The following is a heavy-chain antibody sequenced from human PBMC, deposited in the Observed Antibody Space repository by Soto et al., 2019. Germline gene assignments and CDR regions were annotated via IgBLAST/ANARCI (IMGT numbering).Heavy chain of an antibody. CDR1: GGSISSHN. D-gene: IGHD3-16*01. CDR3: PPTGMASWGYYIDY. J-gene: IGHJ4*02. CDR2: IYHSGST. V-gene: IGHV4-59*08. Sequence: QVQLQESGPGLVKPSETLSLTCTVSGGSISSHNWGWIRQPPGKGLEWIGYIYHSGSTNYHPSLQSRVPISLATSQNQFSLSLRSVTAPDTAVYHCPPTGMASWGYYIDYWGQGALVTVSS.